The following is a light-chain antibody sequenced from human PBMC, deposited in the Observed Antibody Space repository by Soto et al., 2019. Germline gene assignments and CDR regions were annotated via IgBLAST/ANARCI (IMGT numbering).Light chain of an antibody. CDR2: EVT. CDR3: SSYAGTNNLLYV. Sequence: QSALTQTASVSGSPGQSITISCTGTSSDVGGYNFVSWYQQHPGKAPKLIIHEVTNRPSGVSNRFSGSKSGNTASLTISGLQAEDEAVYYCSSYAGTNNLLYVFGTWTKVTVL. CDR1: SSDVGGYNF. V-gene: IGLV2-14*03. J-gene: IGLJ1*01.